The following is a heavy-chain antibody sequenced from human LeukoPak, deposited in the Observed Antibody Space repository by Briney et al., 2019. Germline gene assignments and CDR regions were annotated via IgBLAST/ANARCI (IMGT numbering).Heavy chain of an antibody. CDR2: IYYSGST. J-gene: IGHJ3*02. D-gene: IGHD5-18*01. CDR1: GGSISSSSYY. CDR3: AGGPTDTGYGAFDI. V-gene: IGHV4-39*07. Sequence: SETLSLTCTVSGGSISSSSYYWGWIRQPPGKGLEWIGSIYYSGSTYYNPSLKSRVTISVDTSKNQFSLKLSSVTAADTAVYSCAGGPTDTGYGAFDIWGQGTMVTVSS.